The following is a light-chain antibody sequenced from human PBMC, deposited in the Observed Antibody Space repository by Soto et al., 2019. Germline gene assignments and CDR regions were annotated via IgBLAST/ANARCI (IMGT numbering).Light chain of an antibody. Sequence: QSVLTQPPSMSAAPGQKVTISCSGSSSNVEKNSMSWYQQLPGTAPKLLIYDTDKRPSGIPDRFSGSKSGSSATLGITGLQTGDEADYYCGVWDNSLAGVLFGGGTKVTVL. CDR2: DTD. J-gene: IGLJ2*01. CDR1: SSNVEKNS. V-gene: IGLV1-51*01. CDR3: GVWDNSLAGVL.